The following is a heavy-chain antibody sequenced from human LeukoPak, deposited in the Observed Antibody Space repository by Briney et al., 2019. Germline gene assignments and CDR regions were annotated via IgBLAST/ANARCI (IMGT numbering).Heavy chain of an antibody. D-gene: IGHD3-10*01. CDR2: IRYDGSNK. V-gene: IGHV3-30*02. CDR1: GFTFSSYG. CDR3: AKERLWFGELFPDY. J-gene: IGHJ4*02. Sequence: GGSLRLSCAASGFTFSSYGMHWVRQAPGKGLEWVAFIRYDGSNKYYADSVKGRFTISRDNSKNTLYLQMDILRAEDTAVYYCAKERLWFGELFPDYWGQGTLVTVSS.